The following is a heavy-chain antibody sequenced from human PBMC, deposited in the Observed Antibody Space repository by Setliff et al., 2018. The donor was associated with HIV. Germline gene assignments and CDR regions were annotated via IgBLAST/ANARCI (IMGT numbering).Heavy chain of an antibody. D-gene: IGHD3-3*01. CDR3: ARGRLRFLGYFDY. CDR2: IYYSGST. CDR1: GGSITSGNYF. J-gene: IGHJ4*02. V-gene: IGHV4-61*10. Sequence: PSETLSLTCTVSGGSITSGNYFWSWIRQPAGKGLEWIGYIYYSGSTNYNPSLKSRVTISVDTSKNQFSLKLSSVTAADTAVYYCARGRLRFLGYFDYWGQGTLVTVSS.